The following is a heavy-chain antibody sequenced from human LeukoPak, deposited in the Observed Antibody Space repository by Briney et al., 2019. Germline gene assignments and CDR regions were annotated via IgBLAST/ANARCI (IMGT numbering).Heavy chain of an antibody. D-gene: IGHD4-17*01. V-gene: IGHV4-59*08. Sequence: PSETLSLTCTVSCGSISSYYWSWIRQPPGKGLEWIGYIYYSGSTNYNPSLKSRVTISVDTSKNQFSLKLSSVTAADTAVYYCARRSVPYGDYEGGGAFDIWGQGTMVTVSS. CDR3: ARRSVPYGDYEGGGAFDI. CDR1: CGSISSYY. J-gene: IGHJ3*02. CDR2: IYYSGST.